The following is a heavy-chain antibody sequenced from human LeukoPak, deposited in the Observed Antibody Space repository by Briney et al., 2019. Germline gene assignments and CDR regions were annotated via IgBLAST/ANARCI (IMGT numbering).Heavy chain of an antibody. CDR3: ARGYSYFDY. D-gene: IGHD5-18*01. CDR2: IRFDASDK. CDR1: GFTFSHYG. Sequence: GGSLRLSCSPSGFTFSHYGMHWVRQAPGKGLEWVAFIRFDASDKNLADSVKGRFAISRDNSKNTLYLEINSLRTDDTAVYYCARGYSYFDYWGQGTLASVSS. V-gene: IGHV3-30*02. J-gene: IGHJ4*02.